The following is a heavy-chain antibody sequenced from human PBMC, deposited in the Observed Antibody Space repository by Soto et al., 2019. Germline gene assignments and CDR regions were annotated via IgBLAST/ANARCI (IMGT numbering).Heavy chain of an antibody. V-gene: IGHV4-39*01. J-gene: IGHJ6*02. CDR1: GGSISGSYYY. CDR3: ARVKIGAAAGSRYYYYYGMDV. Sequence: SETLSLTCAVSGGSISGSYYYWGWLRQSPGKGPEWIGSVFYTGFTSYNPSLESRVSVSVDTSKNQFSLKVSGVSAADTAVYYCARVKIGAAAGSRYYYYYGMDVWGQGTTVTVSS. D-gene: IGHD6-13*01. CDR2: VFYTGFT.